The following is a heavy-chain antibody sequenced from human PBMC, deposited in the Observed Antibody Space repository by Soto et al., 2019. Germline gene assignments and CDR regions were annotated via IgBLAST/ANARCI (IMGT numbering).Heavy chain of an antibody. CDR3: AKDRSNSWAFDY. D-gene: IGHD6-13*01. CDR1: GFAFSSYG. CDR2: ISYDERNK. V-gene: IGHV3-30*18. J-gene: IGHJ4*02. Sequence: GGSLRLSCAASGFAFSSYGMHWVRQAPGKGLEWVALISYDERNKYYADSVKGRFTISRDISKNMLYLQMNSLRAEDTAVYYCAKDRSNSWAFDYWGQGTLVTVSS.